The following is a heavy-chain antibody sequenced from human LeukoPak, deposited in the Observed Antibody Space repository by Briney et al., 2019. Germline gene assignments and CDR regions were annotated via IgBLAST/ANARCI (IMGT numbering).Heavy chain of an antibody. V-gene: IGHV4-34*01. CDR3: AKGHGVRPMVRAYPDHQKFDY. D-gene: IGHD3-10*01. CDR1: GGSFSGYY. CDR2: INHSGST. J-gene: IGHJ4*02. Sequence: SSETLSLTCAVYGGSFSGYYWSWIRQPPGKGLEWIGEINHSGSTNYNPSLKSRVTISVDTSKNQFSLKLSSVTAPDTAVYYCAKGHGVRPMVRAYPDHQKFDYGSQATLVTVSS.